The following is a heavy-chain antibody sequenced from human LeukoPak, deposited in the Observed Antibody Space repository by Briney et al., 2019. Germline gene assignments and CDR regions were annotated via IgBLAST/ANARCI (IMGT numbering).Heavy chain of an antibody. Sequence: PSETLSLTCTVSGGSISSYYWSWIRQPPGKGLEWIGYIYYSGSTNYNPSLKSRVTISVDTSKNQFSLKLSSVTAADTAVYYCASAQGSSWYCFDYWGQGTLVTVSS. V-gene: IGHV4-59*01. CDR3: ASAQGSSWYCFDY. CDR2: IYYSGST. CDR1: GGSISSYY. D-gene: IGHD6-13*01. J-gene: IGHJ4*02.